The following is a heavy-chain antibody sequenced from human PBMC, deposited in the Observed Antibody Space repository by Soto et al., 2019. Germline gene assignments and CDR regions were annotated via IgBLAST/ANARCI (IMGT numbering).Heavy chain of an antibody. J-gene: IGHJ3*02. V-gene: IGHV3-23*01. CDR3: AKDYYGSGSYRPPDAFDI. CDR2: ISGSGGST. D-gene: IGHD3-10*01. CDR1: GFTFSSYA. Sequence: GGSLRLSCAASGFTFSSYAMSWVRQAPGKGLEWVSAISGSGGSTYYADSVKGRFTISRDNSKNTLYLQMNSLRAEDTAIYYCAKDYYGSGSYRPPDAFDIWGQGTMVTVSS.